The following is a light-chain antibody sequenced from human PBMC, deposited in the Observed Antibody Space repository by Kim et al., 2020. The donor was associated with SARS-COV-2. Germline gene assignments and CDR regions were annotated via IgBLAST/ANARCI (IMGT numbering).Light chain of an antibody. Sequence: NFMLTQPHSVSESPGKTVTISCTRSSGSIASNYVQWYQQRPGSAPTTVIYEDNQRPSGVPDRFSGSIDSSSNSASLTISGLKTEDEADYYCQSYDSSKGPCVFGGGTQLTVL. CDR3: QSYDSSKGPCV. V-gene: IGLV6-57*04. J-gene: IGLJ3*02. CDR2: EDN. CDR1: SGSIASNY.